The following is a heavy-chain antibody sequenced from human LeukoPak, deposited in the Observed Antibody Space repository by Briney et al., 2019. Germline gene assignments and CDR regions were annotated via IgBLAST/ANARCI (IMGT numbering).Heavy chain of an antibody. CDR2: ISSSSSYI. V-gene: IGHV3-21*01. CDR3: ARDQGSVAYYGSEYYFDY. CDR1: GFTFSSYS. D-gene: IGHD3-10*01. J-gene: IGHJ4*02. Sequence: GSLRLSCAASGFTFSSYSMNWVRQAPGKGLEWVSSISSSSSYIYYADSVKGRFTISRDNAKNSLYLQMNSLRAEDTAVYYCARDQGSVAYYGSEYYFDYWGQGTLVTVSS.